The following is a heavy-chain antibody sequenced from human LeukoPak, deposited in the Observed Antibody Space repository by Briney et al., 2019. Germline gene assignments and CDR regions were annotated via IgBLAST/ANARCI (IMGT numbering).Heavy chain of an antibody. V-gene: IGHV3-48*03. J-gene: IGHJ2*01. CDR3: ARDPLRVAGTGRFFDL. CDR1: GFTFSSYE. CDR2: ISTSGSPI. D-gene: IGHD6-19*01. Sequence: GGSLRLSCATSGFTFSSYEMNWVRQAPRKGLEWVSYISTSGSPIYYAESVKGRFTISRDNAKNFLFLQMNSLRAEDTAIYYCARDPLRVAGTGRFFDLWGRGTLVTVSS.